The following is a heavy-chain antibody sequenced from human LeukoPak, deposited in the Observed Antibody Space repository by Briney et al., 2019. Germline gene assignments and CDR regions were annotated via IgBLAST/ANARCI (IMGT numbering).Heavy chain of an antibody. CDR2: INSGNGNT. J-gene: IGHJ3*02. V-gene: IGHV1-3*01. Sequence: ASVKVSCKASSGYTFTTYPIHWVRQAPGQRLEWMGWINSGNGNTKYSQKFQGRVTITRDTSASTAYMELSGLRSEDTAVYYCARGGSYHDILTGYSAEAFDIWGQGTLVTVSS. CDR1: GYTFTTYP. CDR3: ARGGSYHDILTGYSAEAFDI. D-gene: IGHD3-9*01.